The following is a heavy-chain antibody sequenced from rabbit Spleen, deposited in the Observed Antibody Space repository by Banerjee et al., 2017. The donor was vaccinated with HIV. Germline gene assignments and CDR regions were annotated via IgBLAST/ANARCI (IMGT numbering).Heavy chain of an antibody. D-gene: IGHD8-1*01. CDR2: INAATAKP. CDR1: GFSFSDRDV. CDR3: ARDGAGGSYFAL. J-gene: IGHJ6*01. Sequence: QEQLVESGGGLVKPEGSLTLTCKASGFSFSDRDVMCWVRQAPGKGLEWIACINAATAKPVYATWAKGRFTISRTSSTTVTLQMTSLTAADTATYFCARDGAGGSYFALWGQGTLVTVS. V-gene: IGHV1S45*01.